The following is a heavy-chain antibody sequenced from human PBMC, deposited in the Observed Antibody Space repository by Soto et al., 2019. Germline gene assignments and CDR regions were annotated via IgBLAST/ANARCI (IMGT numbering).Heavy chain of an antibody. V-gene: IGHV3-48*03. J-gene: IGHJ4*02. CDR1: GVTFSSYE. D-gene: IGHD2-15*01. CDR3: ARERGYCSGGSCYSGWDY. CDR2: ISSSGSTI. Sequence: PWGSLRLSCAASGVTFSSYEMNWVRQAPGKGLEWVSYISSSGSTIYYADSVEGRFTISRDNAKNSLYLQMNSLRAEDTAVYYCARERGYCSGGSCYSGWDYWGQGTLVTVSS.